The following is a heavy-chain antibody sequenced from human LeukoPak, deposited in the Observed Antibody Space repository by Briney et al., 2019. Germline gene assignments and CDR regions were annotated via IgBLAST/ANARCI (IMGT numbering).Heavy chain of an antibody. CDR3: AREVPLVVPDLGAFDI. J-gene: IGHJ3*02. V-gene: IGHV4-59*12. CDR2: IYYSGST. D-gene: IGHD2-2*01. CDR1: GGSISSYY. Sequence: SETLSLTCTVSGGSISSYYWSWIRQPPGKGLEWIGYIYYSGSTNYNPSLKSRVTISVDTSKNQFSLKLSSVTAADTAVYYCAREVPLVVPDLGAFDIWGQGTMVTVSS.